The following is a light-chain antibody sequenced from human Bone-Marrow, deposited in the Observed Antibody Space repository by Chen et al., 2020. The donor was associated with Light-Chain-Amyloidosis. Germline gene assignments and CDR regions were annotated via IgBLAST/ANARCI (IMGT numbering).Light chain of an antibody. CDR1: QSLVNIDGNTY. CDR3: MQGTHWPLT. J-gene: IGKJ4*01. V-gene: IGKV2-30*01. Sequence: DVVMTQSPLSLPVTLGQPASISCRSTQSLVNIDGNTYLSWFQQRPGQSPRRLIYKVSNRDVGVPDRFSGSGSGTDFTLKISRVEAEDVWVYYCMQGTHWPLTFGGGTNVEIK. CDR2: KVS.